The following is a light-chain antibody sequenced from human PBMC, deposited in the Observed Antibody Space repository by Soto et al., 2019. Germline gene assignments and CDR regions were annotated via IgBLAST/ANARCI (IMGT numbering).Light chain of an antibody. Sequence: EIVLTQSPGTLSLSPGERATLSCRASQSVSGTYLAWYQQKPGQAPRLPIYGASSRATGIPDRFSGSGSGTDFTLTISRLEPEDFAVYYCQQYGTSRWTFGQGTKVEIK. V-gene: IGKV3-20*01. J-gene: IGKJ1*01. CDR3: QQYGTSRWT. CDR1: QSVSGTY. CDR2: GAS.